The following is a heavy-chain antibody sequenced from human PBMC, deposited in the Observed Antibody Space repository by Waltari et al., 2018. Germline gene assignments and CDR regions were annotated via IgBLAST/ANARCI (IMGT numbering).Heavy chain of an antibody. Sequence: QVRLRLWGARLLKPSETPSLTCAVASGSLCGRGWSGFRQPPGRGLVWVGDLSHGGAPSSTPSLKSRVPLSGDTSTNPLSLNVTDVTAADTAFYYCGRGYYSGGWDFGGQGTLVTVSS. CDR3: GRGYYSGGWDF. D-gene: IGHD2-15*01. V-gene: IGHV4-34*01. J-gene: IGHJ4*02. CDR2: LSHGGAP. CDR1: SGSLCGRG.